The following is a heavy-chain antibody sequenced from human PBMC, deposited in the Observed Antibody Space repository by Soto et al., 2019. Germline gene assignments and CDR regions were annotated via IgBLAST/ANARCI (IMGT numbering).Heavy chain of an antibody. CDR3: AKETSSGWPYYYYGMDF. Sequence: VRLSCAASGFTFSSYAMSWVRQAPGKGLEWVSAISGSGGSTYYADSVKGRFTISRDNSKNTLYLQMNSLRAEDTAVYYCAKETSSGWPYYYYGMDFWGKASTVTVAS. CDR1: GFTFSSYA. J-gene: IGHJ6*04. V-gene: IGHV3-23*01. D-gene: IGHD6-19*01. CDR2: ISGSGGST.